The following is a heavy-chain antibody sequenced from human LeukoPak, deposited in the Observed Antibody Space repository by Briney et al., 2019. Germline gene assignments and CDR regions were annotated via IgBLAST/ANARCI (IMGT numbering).Heavy chain of an antibody. Sequence: ASLKVSCKASGYTFTGYYMHWVRPAPGQGLEWMGWINPNSGGTNFAQKCQGRVTMPREPSISTAYMELSRLRSDDTAVYFCARTYNWNDAFDYWGQGTLVTVSS. D-gene: IGHD1-1*01. V-gene: IGHV1-2*02. J-gene: IGHJ4*02. CDR3: ARTYNWNDAFDY. CDR2: INPNSGGT. CDR1: GYTFTGYY.